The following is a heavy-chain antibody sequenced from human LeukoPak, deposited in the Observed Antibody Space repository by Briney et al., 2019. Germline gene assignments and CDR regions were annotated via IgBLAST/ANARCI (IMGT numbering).Heavy chain of an antibody. CDR2: IYSSGNT. D-gene: IGHD6-13*01. V-gene: IGHV4-4*07. J-gene: IGHJ4*02. Sequence: SETLSLTCTVSGGSMRSYFWSWIRRPAGKGLEWIGRIYSSGNTNYNPSLKSRVTMSVDTSKNQFSLKLTSVTAADTAFYYCAREGPYSGRWYYFDYWGQGILVTVSS. CDR3: AREGPYSGRWYYFDY. CDR1: GGSMRSYF.